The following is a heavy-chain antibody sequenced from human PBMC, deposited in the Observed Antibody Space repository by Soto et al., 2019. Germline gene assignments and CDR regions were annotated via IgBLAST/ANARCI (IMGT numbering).Heavy chain of an antibody. CDR2: IYHSGTT. Sequence: QVQLQESGPGLVKPSGTLSLTCAVSGGSISSNNWWSWVRQSPGKGLEWIGEIYHSGTTNYNPSLMSRVALAVATSKNQCSLQLSSVSAADTAVYSCAGAAAVDDNWGQGTLVTVSS. CDR1: GGSISSNNW. D-gene: IGHD6-13*01. CDR3: AGAAAVDDN. V-gene: IGHV4-4*02. J-gene: IGHJ4*02.